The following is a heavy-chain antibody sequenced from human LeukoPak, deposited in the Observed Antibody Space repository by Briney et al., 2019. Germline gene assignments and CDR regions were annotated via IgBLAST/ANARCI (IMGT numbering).Heavy chain of an antibody. CDR1: GFTFSSYA. J-gene: IGHJ3*02. V-gene: IGHV3-30-3*01. CDR2: ISYDGSNK. Sequence: GGSLRLSCAASGFTFSSYAMHWVRQAPGKGLEWVAVISYDGSNKYYADSVKGRFTISRDNSKNTLYLQMNSLRAEDTAVYYCASEMGGGWHAFDIWGQGTMVTVSS. CDR3: ASEMGGGWHAFDI. D-gene: IGHD4-23*01.